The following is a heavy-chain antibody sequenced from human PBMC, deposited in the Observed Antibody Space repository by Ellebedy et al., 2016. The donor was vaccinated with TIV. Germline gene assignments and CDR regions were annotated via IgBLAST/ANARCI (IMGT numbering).Heavy chain of an antibody. D-gene: IGHD6-6*01. CDR3: ARATRIGARAGNWFDP. Sequence: SETLSLTCTVSGGSVGSYYWSWIRLPPGKGLEWIGYIYYSGSTKYNPSLQSRATISVDTSKKQVSLKLSSVTAADTAVYYCARATRIGARAGNWFDPWGQGTLVTVSS. V-gene: IGHV4-59*02. CDR2: IYYSGST. J-gene: IGHJ5*02. CDR1: GGSVGSYY.